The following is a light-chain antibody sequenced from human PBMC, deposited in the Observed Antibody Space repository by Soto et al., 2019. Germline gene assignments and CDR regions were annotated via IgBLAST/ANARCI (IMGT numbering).Light chain of an antibody. CDR2: AAS. Sequence: DIQMTPSPSSLSASVEDRVTITCRASHRNSNFLDWYQQKTGKVPKLLISAASTFQSVVTSRFSGSGSGTDFTLTITSLQPEDVATYYCQKYSSVITFGQGTRLEIK. V-gene: IGKV1-27*01. CDR1: HRNSNF. CDR3: QKYSSVIT. J-gene: IGKJ5*01.